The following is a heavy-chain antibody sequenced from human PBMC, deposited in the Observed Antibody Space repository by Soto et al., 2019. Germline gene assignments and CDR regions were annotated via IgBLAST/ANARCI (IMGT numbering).Heavy chain of an antibody. J-gene: IGHJ6*03. D-gene: IGHD4-4*01. V-gene: IGHV1-69*02. CDR2: IIPILGIA. CDR1: GGTFSSYT. Sequence: GASVKVSCKASGGTFSSYTISWVRQAPGQGLEWMGRIIPILGIANYAQKFQGRVTITADKSTSTAYMELSSLRSEDTAVYYCARIGAYSNYGSSYYYSYMDVWGKGTTVTVSS. CDR3: ARIGAYSNYGSSYYYSYMDV.